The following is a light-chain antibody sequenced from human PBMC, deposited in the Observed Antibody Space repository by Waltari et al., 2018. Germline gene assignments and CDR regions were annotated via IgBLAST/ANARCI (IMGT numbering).Light chain of an antibody. CDR2: DVS. CDR3: NSYTSSSTWV. Sequence: QSALTQPPSVSGSPGQSITISCTGTSSDVGGYNYVSWYQQHPGKAPKLMIFDVSKRPSGVSNRFSGSKSGSTASLTISGLQAEDEADFYCNSYTSSSTWVFGGGTKLTVL. J-gene: IGLJ3*02. V-gene: IGLV2-14*01. CDR1: SSDVGGYNY.